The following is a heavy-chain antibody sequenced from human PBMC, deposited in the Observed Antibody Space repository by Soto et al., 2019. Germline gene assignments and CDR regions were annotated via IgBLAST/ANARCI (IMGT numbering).Heavy chain of an antibody. D-gene: IGHD2-2*01. CDR2: IIPILNSP. CDR3: AREAPYCTSATCPKFYDMDV. Sequence: GASVKVSFKASGGTFGSYAITWVRRAPGQGLEWLGGIIPILNSPAYAQKFKARVVITADEITNTAYMELNSLRFDDTAVYYCAREAPYCTSATCPKFYDMDVWGQGTTVTVSS. CDR1: GGTFGSYA. V-gene: IGHV1-69*13. J-gene: IGHJ6*02.